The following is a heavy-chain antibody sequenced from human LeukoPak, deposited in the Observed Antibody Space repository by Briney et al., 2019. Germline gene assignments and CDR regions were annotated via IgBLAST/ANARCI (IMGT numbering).Heavy chain of an antibody. CDR1: GFIVSTSY. J-gene: IGHJ5*02. D-gene: IGHD2-2*01. CDR3: ARGYCSSTSCYGGWWFDL. Sequence: GGSLRLSCAASGFIVSTSYMSWVRQAPGKGLEWVSVLYSAGTTYYADSVKGRFTISRDNSKNTLYLQMNSLRAEDTAVYYCARGYCSSTSCYGGWWFDLWGQGTLVTVSS. CDR2: LYSAGTT. V-gene: IGHV3-53*01.